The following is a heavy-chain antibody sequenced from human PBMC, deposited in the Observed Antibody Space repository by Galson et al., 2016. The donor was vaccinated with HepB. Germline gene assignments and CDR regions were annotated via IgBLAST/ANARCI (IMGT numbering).Heavy chain of an antibody. CDR1: GFAFSDYG. D-gene: IGHD1-26*01. Sequence: SLRLSCAASGFAFSDYGIHWVRQAPGKGLEWVASISPDGTKKYYADSVTGRFTMSRDSSKDTVYLQMTSLRTEDTATFYCARPAWDSAVAFDYWGQGTLVTVSP. CDR3: ARPAWDSAVAFDY. J-gene: IGHJ4*02. V-gene: IGHV3-30*03. CDR2: ISPDGTKK.